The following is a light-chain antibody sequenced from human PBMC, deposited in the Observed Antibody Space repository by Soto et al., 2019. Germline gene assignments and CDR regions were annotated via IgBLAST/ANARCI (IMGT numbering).Light chain of an antibody. Sequence: QSALTQPPSASGSPGQSVTISCTGTSSDVGGYNYVSWYQQHPGKAPKLMIYEVNKRPSGVPDRFSASKSGNTASLTVSGLQAEDEADYYCSSFAVSSSYVFGTGTKLTVL. V-gene: IGLV2-8*01. CDR2: EVN. CDR1: SSDVGGYNY. CDR3: SSFAVSSSYV. J-gene: IGLJ1*01.